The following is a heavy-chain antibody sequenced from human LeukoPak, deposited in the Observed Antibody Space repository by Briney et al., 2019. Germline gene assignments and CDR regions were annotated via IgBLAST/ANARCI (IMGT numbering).Heavy chain of an antibody. D-gene: IGHD2-15*01. CDR3: ARDRGGGHMDV. V-gene: IGHV3-13*01. CDR2: IDTTGDT. Sequence: GGSLRLSCAASGFTFSTYDMHWVRQATGEGLEWVSAIDTTGDTYYPGSVKGRFTISRENAKNSLYLQMNSLRAGDTAVYYCARDRGGGHMDVWGKGTTVTISS. J-gene: IGHJ6*03. CDR1: GFTFSTYD.